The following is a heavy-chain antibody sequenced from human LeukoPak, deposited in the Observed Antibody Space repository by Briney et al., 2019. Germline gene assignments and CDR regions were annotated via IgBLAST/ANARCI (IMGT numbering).Heavy chain of an antibody. V-gene: IGHV1-69*01. CDR1: GGAFSSYA. CDR3: ARTHSNQPESYYYYGLDV. CDR2: IIPVFGTP. D-gene: IGHD1-14*01. J-gene: IGHJ6*02. Sequence: ASVKVSCKASGGAFSSYATTWVRQAPGQGLEWMGGIIPVFGTPDYAQKFQDRVTITADESTSTVYMEMSSPRFEDTAVYYCARTHSNQPESYYYYGLDVWGQGTTVTVSS.